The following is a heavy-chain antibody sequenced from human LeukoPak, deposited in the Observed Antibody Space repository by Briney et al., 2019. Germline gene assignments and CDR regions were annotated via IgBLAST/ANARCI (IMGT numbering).Heavy chain of an antibody. D-gene: IGHD1-26*01. Sequence: GGSLRLSCAVSGFTFSDYAMSWVRQAPGKGVEWVLGISFSGRSTNYADSVKGRFIISRDNSNNTLHLQMNSLRAEDTAVYYCAKDREKAVGATIFDHWGQGTLVTVSS. J-gene: IGHJ4*02. CDR3: AKDREKAVGATIFDH. CDR1: GFTFSDYA. V-gene: IGHV3-23*01. CDR2: ISFSGRST.